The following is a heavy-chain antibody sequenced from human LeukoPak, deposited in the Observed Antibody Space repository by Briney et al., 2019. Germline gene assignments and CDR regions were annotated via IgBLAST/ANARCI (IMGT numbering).Heavy chain of an antibody. CDR2: ISGYNGKT. V-gene: IGHV1-18*01. J-gene: IGHJ4*02. Sequence: ASVKVSCKASGYTFNTYGITWVRQAPGQGLEWMGWISGYNGKTKYAQKLQDRVTMTTDTSTSTAYMELRSLRSDDTAVYYCAREDIVATTFDYWGQGTLVTVSS. CDR3: AREDIVATTFDY. CDR1: GYTFNTYG. D-gene: IGHD5-12*01.